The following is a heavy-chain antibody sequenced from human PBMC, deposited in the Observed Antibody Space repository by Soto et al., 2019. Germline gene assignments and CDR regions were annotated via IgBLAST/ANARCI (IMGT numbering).Heavy chain of an antibody. Sequence: SETLSLTCTVSGGSISSYYWSWIRQPPGKGLEWIGYIYYSGSTNYNPSLKSRVTISVDTSKNQLSLKLSSVTAADTAVYYCARDSSGCYYYFDYWGQGTLVTVSS. CDR1: GGSISSYY. J-gene: IGHJ4*02. D-gene: IGHD3-22*01. V-gene: IGHV4-59*12. CDR2: IYYSGST. CDR3: ARDSSGCYYYFDY.